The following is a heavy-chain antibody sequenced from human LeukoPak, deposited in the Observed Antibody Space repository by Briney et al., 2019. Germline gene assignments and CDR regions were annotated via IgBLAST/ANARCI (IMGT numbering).Heavy chain of an antibody. CDR1: GGSISTNSFY. D-gene: IGHD3-3*01. CDR2: IYYSGST. Sequence: SETLSLTCTVSGGSISTNSFYWGWIRQPPGKGLEWIGNIYYSGSTYYNPSLKSRVTISVDTSKSQFTLRLTSVTAADTAVYYCARHVRFLEWLSSYYFDYWGQGTLVTVSS. CDR3: ARHVRFLEWLSSYYFDY. J-gene: IGHJ4*02. V-gene: IGHV4-39*01.